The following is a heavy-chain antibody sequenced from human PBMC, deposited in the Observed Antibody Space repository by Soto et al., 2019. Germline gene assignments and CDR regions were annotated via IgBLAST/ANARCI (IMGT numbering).Heavy chain of an antibody. CDR2: IYYSGST. D-gene: IGHD6-13*01. CDR1: GGSISSYY. CDR3: ARVKPYSSSWYFDY. J-gene: IGHJ4*02. V-gene: IGHV4-59*01. Sequence: SETLSLTCTVSGGSISSYYWSWIRQPPGKGLEWIGYIYYSGSTNYNPSLKSRVTISVDTSKNQFSLKLSSVTAADTAVYYCARVKPYSSSWYFDYWGQGTQVTVS.